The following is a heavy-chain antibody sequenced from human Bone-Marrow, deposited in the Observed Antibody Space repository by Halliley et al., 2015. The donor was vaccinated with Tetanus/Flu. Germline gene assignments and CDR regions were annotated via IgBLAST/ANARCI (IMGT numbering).Heavy chain of an antibody. D-gene: IGHD3-22*01. J-gene: IGHJ4*02. V-gene: IGHV3-74*01. Sequence: NSDGRTTSYADSVKGRFTISRDNAKNTLYLQMNSLRDEDTAIYYCARETYYDGSGSYTEAFDHWGQGTQVTVSS. CDR2: NSDGRTT. CDR3: ARETYYDGSGSYTEAFDH.